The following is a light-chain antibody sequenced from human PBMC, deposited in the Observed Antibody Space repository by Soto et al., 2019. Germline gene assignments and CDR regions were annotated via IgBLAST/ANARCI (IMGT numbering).Light chain of an antibody. Sequence: DIQMTQSPSSLSASVGDRVTITRRASQSIRSYLNWYQQKPGKAPKLLIYAASSLQSGVPSRFSGSGSGTDFTLTISSLQPEDFATYYCQQSYSTPRTFGQGTKVDIK. J-gene: IGKJ1*01. CDR3: QQSYSTPRT. V-gene: IGKV1-39*01. CDR2: AAS. CDR1: QSIRSY.